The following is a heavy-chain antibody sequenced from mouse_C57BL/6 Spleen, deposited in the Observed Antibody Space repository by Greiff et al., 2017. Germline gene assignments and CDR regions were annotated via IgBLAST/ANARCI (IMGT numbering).Heavy chain of an antibody. CDR1: GFSLTSYG. J-gene: IGHJ3*01. Sequence: QVQLQQSGPGLVAPSQSLSITCTVSGFSLTSYGVDWVRQSPGKGLEWLGVIWGVGSTNYNSALKSRLSTSKDNSKSQVFLKMNSLQTDDTAMYYCARAWDYDDGFAYWGQGTLVTVSA. V-gene: IGHV2-6*01. D-gene: IGHD2-4*01. CDR2: IWGVGST. CDR3: ARAWDYDDGFAY.